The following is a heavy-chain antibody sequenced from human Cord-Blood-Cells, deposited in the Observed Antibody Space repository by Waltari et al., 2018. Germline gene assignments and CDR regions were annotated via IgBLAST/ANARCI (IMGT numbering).Heavy chain of an antibody. CDR2: INPNSGGT. D-gene: IGHD1-26*01. CDR3: ARVGEFESGSFDY. CDR1: RYTFTCYY. V-gene: IGHV1-2*04. Sequence: QVQLGQSGAEVKNPGASVKVSCKASRYTFTCYYMHWVRTAPGQGPEWMGWINPNSGGTNYAQKFQGWVTMTRDTSISTAYMELSRLRSDDTAVYCCARVGEFESGSFDYWGQGTLVTVSS. J-gene: IGHJ4*02.